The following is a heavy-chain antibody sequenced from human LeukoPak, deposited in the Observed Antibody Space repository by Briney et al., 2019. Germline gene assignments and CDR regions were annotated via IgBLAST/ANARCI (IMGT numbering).Heavy chain of an antibody. D-gene: IGHD1-14*01. CDR2: ITGSAGST. CDR3: ARTAGAYYGMDV. Sequence: GGSLRPSCAASGFTFSSYWMSWVRQAPGKGLEWVSTITGSAGSTYYADSVKGRFTISRDIFKNTLYLQMNSLRAEDTAVYYCARTAGAYYGMDVWGQGTTVTISS. J-gene: IGHJ6*02. CDR1: GFTFSSYW. V-gene: IGHV3-23*01.